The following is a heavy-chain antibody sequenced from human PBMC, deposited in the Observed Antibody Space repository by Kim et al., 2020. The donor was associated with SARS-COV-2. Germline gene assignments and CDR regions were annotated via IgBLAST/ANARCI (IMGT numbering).Heavy chain of an antibody. J-gene: IGHJ5*01. D-gene: IGHD2-15*01. CDR2: ISVSAGRT. CDR1: GFTFSSYA. CDR3: SKTPQEVADTDCLDS. Sequence: GGSLRLSCAASGFTFSSYAMTWVRQAPGKGLGWVSAISVSAGRTYYADSVKGRFTISRDNYKNTMYLQMNSLRAEDTAVYYCSKTPQEVADTDCLDSWGQGTLVTVAS. V-gene: IGHV3-23*01.